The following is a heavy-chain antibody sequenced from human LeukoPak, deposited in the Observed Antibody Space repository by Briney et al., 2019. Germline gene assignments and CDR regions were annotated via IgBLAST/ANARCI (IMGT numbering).Heavy chain of an antibody. J-gene: IGHJ4*02. CDR1: GGSISSSSYY. D-gene: IGHD5-18*01. CDR3: ARLRGYSYGRLDF. V-gene: IGHV4-39*01. CDR2: IFYTGST. Sequence: PSETLSLTCTVSGGSISSSSYYWGWVRQPPGKGLEWSANIFYTGSTYYNPSLKSRVTISADTSKNQFSLNLRSVTAADTAVYYCARLRGYSYGRLDFWGQGTLVTVSS.